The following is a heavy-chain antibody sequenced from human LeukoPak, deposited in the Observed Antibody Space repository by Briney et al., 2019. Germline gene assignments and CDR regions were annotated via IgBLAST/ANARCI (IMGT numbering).Heavy chain of an antibody. J-gene: IGHJ6*02. CDR3: ANDWGRYCGCGTCYSNSGMEF. V-gene: IGHV3-30*18. CDR2: ISYDGSNK. CDR1: EFTFSSYG. D-gene: IGHD2-15*01. Sequence: GGSLRLSCAASEFTFSSYGMHWVRQAPGKGLQWVALISYDGSNKYYADSVRGRFTISRDNSKNTLYLQMDSLRAEDTALYYCANDWGRYCGCGTCYSNSGMEFWGQGTTVTVSS.